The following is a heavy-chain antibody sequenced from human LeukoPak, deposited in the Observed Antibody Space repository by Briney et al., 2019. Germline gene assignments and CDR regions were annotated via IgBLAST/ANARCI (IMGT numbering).Heavy chain of an antibody. CDR2: IKQDGSEK. Sequence: GGSLRLSCVVSGFTFSSSWMSWVRQAPGKGLEWVANIKQDGSEKYYVDSVQGRFTMSRDKAKISLYLQMNSLRAEDTAVYYCARVQWELRGVGSYFEYWGQGALVTVSS. J-gene: IGHJ4*02. V-gene: IGHV3-7*01. CDR1: GFTFSSSW. CDR3: ARVQWELRGVGSYFEY. D-gene: IGHD1-26*01.